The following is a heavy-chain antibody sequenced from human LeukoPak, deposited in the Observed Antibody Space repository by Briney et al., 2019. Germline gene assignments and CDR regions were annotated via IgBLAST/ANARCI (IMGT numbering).Heavy chain of an antibody. CDR1: GGSISSGGY. Sequence: SETLSPTCAVSGGSISSGGYWSWLRQPPGKGLEWIGQIYYIGSTNYNPSLESRVIMSLDKSTNQLSLRFNSVTAADTAVYYCARHGSYSLAFWGQGALVTVSS. J-gene: IGHJ4*02. V-gene: IGHV4-4*02. D-gene: IGHD1-26*01. CDR2: IYYIGST. CDR3: ARHGSYSLAF.